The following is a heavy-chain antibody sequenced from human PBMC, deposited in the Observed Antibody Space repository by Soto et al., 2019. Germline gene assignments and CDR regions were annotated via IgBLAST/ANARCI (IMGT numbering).Heavy chain of an antibody. V-gene: IGHV3-74*01. J-gene: IGHJ2*01. CDR2: MNSDGSTP. CDR3: ARVGRGFWYFDL. CDR1: GFTCSSYW. Sequence: EVQLVESGGGLVQPGGSLRLSCAASGFTCSSYWMHWVRQAPGKGLVWVSRMNSDGSTPSYADSVKGRFTISSDNAKNTVYLQMNSLTAEDTAVYYCARVGRGFWYFDLWGRGTLVTASS.